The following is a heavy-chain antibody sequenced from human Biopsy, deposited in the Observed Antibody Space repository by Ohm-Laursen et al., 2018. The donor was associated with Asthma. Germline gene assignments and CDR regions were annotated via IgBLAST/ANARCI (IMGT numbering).Heavy chain of an antibody. CDR3: SRTYYDFLTGQVKDVFGV. D-gene: IGHD3-9*01. V-gene: IGHV1-3*04. CDR1: GYKFISFA. Sequence: AASVKVSCKASGYKFISFAIHWVRQAPGQRLEWMGWVNTGNGDTKYSQKFQGRVTITRDTSASTAYMELRSLRSEDTATYYCSRTYYDFLTGQVKDVFGVWGQGTMVTVSS. J-gene: IGHJ3*01. CDR2: VNTGNGDT.